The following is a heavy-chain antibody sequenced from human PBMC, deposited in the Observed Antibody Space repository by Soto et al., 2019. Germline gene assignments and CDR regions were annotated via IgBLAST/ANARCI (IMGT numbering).Heavy chain of an antibody. CDR1: GFTFDDYA. J-gene: IGHJ4*02. D-gene: IGHD3-22*01. CDR3: VKDSESSGYLTHLDY. CDR2: LTWNGEVL. V-gene: IGHV3-9*01. Sequence: EVQLAESGGALVQPGRSLRLSCVASGFTFDDYAIHWVRQTPGKGLEWVSGLTWNGEVLGYADYVKGRFTISRDNDKKSLYLEMNSLRPEDTALYYCVKDSESSGYLTHLDYWGQGTLVTVSS.